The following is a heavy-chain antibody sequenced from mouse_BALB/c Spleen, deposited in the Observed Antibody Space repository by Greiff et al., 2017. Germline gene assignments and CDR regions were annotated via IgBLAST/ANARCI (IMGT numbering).Heavy chain of an antibody. CDR2: INPGSSTI. D-gene: IGHD2-1*01. J-gene: IGHJ4*01. V-gene: IGHV4-2*02. Sequence: EVQGVESGGGLVQPGGSLNLSCAASGFDFSRYWMSWARQAPGKGQEWIGEINPGSSTINYTPSLKDKFIISRDNAKNTLYLQMSKVRSEDTALYYCARHGNYAMDYWGQGTSVTVSS. CDR3: ARHGNYAMDY. CDR1: GFDFSRYW.